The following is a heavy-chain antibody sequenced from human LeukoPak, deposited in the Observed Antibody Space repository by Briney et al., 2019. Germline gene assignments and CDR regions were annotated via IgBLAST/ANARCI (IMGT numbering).Heavy chain of an antibody. V-gene: IGHV1-3*01. Sequence: ASVKVSCKASGYTFTSYAMHWVRQAPGQRLEWMGWINAGNGNTKYSQKFQGRVTITRDTSASTAYMELSSLRPEDTAVYYCARAERITMVRGQELDYWGQGTLVTVSS. CDR1: GYTFTSYA. CDR2: INAGNGNT. J-gene: IGHJ4*02. D-gene: IGHD3-10*01. CDR3: ARAERITMVRGQELDY.